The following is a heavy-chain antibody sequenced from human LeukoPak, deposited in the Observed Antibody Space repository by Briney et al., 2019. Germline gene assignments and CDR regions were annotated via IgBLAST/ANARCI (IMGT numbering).Heavy chain of an antibody. CDR2: INWNGGGT. CDR3: ARDRMVRGVNHYYGMDV. D-gene: IGHD3-10*01. Sequence: GGSLRLSCVGSGFTFSSYWMSWFRQAPGKGPEWVSGINWNGGGTDYADSVKGRFTISRDSAKNSLYLQMNSLRAEDTALYHCARDRMVRGVNHYYGMDVWGQGTTVTVSS. CDR1: GFTFSSYW. J-gene: IGHJ6*02. V-gene: IGHV3-20*01.